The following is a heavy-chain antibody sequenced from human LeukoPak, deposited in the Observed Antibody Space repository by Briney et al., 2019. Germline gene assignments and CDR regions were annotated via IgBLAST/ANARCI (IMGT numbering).Heavy chain of an antibody. CDR2: ISAYNGNT. J-gene: IGHJ6*03. CDR3: ARGVVPAASVGYYYYYMDV. Sequence: GASVKVSCKASGGTFSSYAISWVRQAPGQGLEWMGWISAYNGNTNYAQKLQGRVTMTTDTSTSTAYMELRGLRSDDTAVYYCARGVVPAASVGYYYYYMDVWGKGTTVTISS. D-gene: IGHD2-2*01. CDR1: GGTFSSYA. V-gene: IGHV1-18*01.